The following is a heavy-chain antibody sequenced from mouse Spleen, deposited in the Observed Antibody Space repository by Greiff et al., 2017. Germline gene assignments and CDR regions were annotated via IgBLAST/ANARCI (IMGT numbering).Heavy chain of an antibody. V-gene: IGHV3-6*01. J-gene: IGHJ2*01. CDR3: ASTTMVPFDY. Sequence: EVQLQQSGPGLVKPSQSLSLTCSVTGYSITSGYYWNWIRQFPGNKLEWMGYISYDGSNNYNPSLKNRISITRDTSKNQFFLKLNSVTTEDTATYYCASTTMVPFDYWGQGTTLTVSS. D-gene: IGHD2-1*01. CDR2: ISYDGSN. CDR1: GYSITSGYY.